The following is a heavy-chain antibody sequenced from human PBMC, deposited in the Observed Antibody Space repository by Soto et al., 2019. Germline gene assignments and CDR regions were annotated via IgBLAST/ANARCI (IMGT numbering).Heavy chain of an antibody. CDR3: ARKKRAPVNYYYYYGMDV. D-gene: IGHD4-17*01. V-gene: IGHV4-59*01. CDR1: GGSISSYY. CDR2: IYYSGST. Sequence: SETLSLTCTVSGGSISSYYWSWIRQPPGKGLEWIGYIYYSGSTNYNPSLKSRVTISVDTSKNQFSLKLSSVTAADTAVYYCARKKRAPVNYYYYYGMDVWGQGTTVTVSS. J-gene: IGHJ6*02.